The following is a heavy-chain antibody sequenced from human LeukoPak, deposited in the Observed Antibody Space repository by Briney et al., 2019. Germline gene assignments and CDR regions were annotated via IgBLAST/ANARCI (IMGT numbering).Heavy chain of an antibody. CDR3: TALEWGHNWFDP. Sequence: SDTLSLTRTVSVRSISSFYSSWIRHPPGKGLEWIGYIYNSGSTNYNPSLKSRVTISIDMSNSKSSLNLSSVTAADTAVYYCTALEWGHNWFDPWGQGTLVTVSS. CDR2: IYNSGST. D-gene: IGHD3-3*01. CDR1: VRSISSFY. J-gene: IGHJ5*02. V-gene: IGHV4-59*07.